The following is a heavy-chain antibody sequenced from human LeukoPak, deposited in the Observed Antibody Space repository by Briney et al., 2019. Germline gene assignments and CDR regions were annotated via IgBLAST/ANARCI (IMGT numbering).Heavy chain of an antibody. V-gene: IGHV4-39*01. CDR3: ARHQPAQDGYFDY. CDR1: GGSISSGAYH. J-gene: IGHJ4*02. CDR2: HDGA. Sequence: PSETLSLTCTVSGGSISSGAYHWSWIRQLPGKGLEWIGHDGAYYNPSLKSRVTISVDTSKNQFSLKLSSVTAADTAVYYCARHQPAQDGYFDYWGQGTLVTVSS. D-gene: IGHD2-2*01.